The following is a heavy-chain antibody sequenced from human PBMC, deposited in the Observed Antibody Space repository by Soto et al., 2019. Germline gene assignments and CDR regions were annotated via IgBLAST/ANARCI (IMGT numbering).Heavy chain of an antibody. D-gene: IGHD3-22*01. CDR2: IYYSATT. CDR1: GGSISSGDYY. V-gene: IGHV4-61*08. J-gene: IGHJ4*02. CDR3: AAVPYDSSGYLTY. Sequence: SETLSLTCTVSGGSISSGDYYWSWIRQPPGKGLEWIGYIYYSATTNYNPSLKSRVTISVDTSKNQFSLKLSSVTAADTAMYYCAAVPYDSSGYLTYWGQGTLVTVSS.